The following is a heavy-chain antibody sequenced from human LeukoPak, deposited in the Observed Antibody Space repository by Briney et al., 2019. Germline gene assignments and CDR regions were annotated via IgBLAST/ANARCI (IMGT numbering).Heavy chain of an antibody. D-gene: IGHD6-19*01. CDR2: ISAYNGNT. CDR1: GYTFTSYG. CDR3: ARDRAVAGHFDY. Sequence: ASVKVSCTASGYTFTSYGISWVRQAPGQGLEWMGWISAYNGNTNYAQKLQGRVTMTTDTSTSTAYMELRSLRSDDTAVYYCARDRAVAGHFDYWGQGTLVTVSS. V-gene: IGHV1-18*01. J-gene: IGHJ4*02.